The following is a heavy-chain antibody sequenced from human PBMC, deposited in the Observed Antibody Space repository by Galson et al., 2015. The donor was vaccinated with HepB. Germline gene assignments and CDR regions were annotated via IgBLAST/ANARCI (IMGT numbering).Heavy chain of an antibody. CDR3: AREGWGDYYYYGMDV. D-gene: IGHD3-10*01. V-gene: IGHV1-46*01. CDR1: GYTFTSYY. Sequence: SVKVSCKASGYTFTSYYMQWVRQAPGQGLEWMGIINPSGGTTSYAQKFQGRVTMTRDTSTSTVYVELSSLRSEDTAVYYCAREGWGDYYYYGMDVWGQGTTVTVSS. J-gene: IGHJ6*02. CDR2: INPSGGTT.